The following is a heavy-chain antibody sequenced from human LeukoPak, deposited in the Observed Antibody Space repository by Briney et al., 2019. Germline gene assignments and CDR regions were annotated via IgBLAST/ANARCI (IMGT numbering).Heavy chain of an antibody. J-gene: IGHJ4*02. Sequence: GGSLRLSCAASGFTVSSNYMSWVRQAPGKGLEWVSVIYSGGSTYYADSVKGRFTISRDNSKNTLYLQMNSLRAEDTAVYYCARSRGWGSGYDRYSADFDYWGQGTLVTVSS. CDR3: ARSRGWGSGYDRYSADFDY. D-gene: IGHD5-12*01. CDR2: IYSGGST. V-gene: IGHV3-53*01. CDR1: GFTVSSNY.